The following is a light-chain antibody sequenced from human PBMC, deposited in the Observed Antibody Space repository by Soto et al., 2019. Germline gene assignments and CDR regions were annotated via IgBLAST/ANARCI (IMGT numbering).Light chain of an antibody. CDR3: SSFTSSNTYV. J-gene: IGLJ1*01. CDR1: SSDVGTYNR. V-gene: IGLV2-18*02. CDR2: DVT. Sequence: QSALTQPPSVSGSPGQSVAISCTGTSSDVGTYNRVSWYQQPPGTAPKLMIYDVTNRPSGVPDRFSGSKSGITASLTISGLQAEDEADYYCSSFTSSNTYVFGTGTKLTVL.